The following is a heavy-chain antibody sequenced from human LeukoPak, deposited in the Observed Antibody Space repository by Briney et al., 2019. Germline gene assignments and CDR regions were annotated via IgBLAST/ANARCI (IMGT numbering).Heavy chain of an antibody. V-gene: IGHV3-30*02. J-gene: IGHJ4*02. CDR3: AKGRGSSGYYAYLSY. CDR1: GFTFSSYS. Sequence: GGSLRLSCAASGFTFSSYSMNWVRQAPGKGLEWVAFIRYDGSNKYDADSVKGRFTISRDNSKNTLYLQMNSLRAEDTAVYYCAKGRGSSGYYAYLSYWGQGTLVTVSS. CDR2: IRYDGSNK. D-gene: IGHD3-22*01.